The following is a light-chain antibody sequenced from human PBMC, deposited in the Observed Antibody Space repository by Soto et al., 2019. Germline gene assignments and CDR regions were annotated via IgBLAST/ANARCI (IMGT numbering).Light chain of an antibody. V-gene: IGLV2-23*02. Sequence: QSALTQPASVSGSSGQSITISCTGTSSDVGSYNLVSWYQQHPGKAPKLMIYEVSKRPSGVSNRFSGSKSGNTASLTISGLQAEDEADYYCCSYAGSRVFGGGTQLTVL. CDR1: SSDVGSYNL. CDR3: CSYAGSRV. CDR2: EVS. J-gene: IGLJ3*02.